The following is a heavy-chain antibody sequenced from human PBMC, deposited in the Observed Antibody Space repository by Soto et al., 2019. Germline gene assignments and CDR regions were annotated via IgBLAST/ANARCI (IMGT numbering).Heavy chain of an antibody. D-gene: IGHD6-19*01. CDR3: ARGQYRSGGGYFDY. CDR1: GFTFSSYE. J-gene: IGHJ4*02. CDR2: ISSSGSTI. Sequence: EVQLVESGGGLVQPGGSLRLSCAASGFTFSSYEMNWVRQAPGKGLEWVSYISSSGSTIYYADSVKGRFTISRDNAKYSLCLQGNRLGAEDTAVYYGARGQYRSGGGYFDYWGQETLVTVSS. V-gene: IGHV3-48*03.